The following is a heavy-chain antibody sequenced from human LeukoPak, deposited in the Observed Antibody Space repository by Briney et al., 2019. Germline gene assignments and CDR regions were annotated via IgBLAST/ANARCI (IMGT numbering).Heavy chain of an antibody. CDR1: GDSVNSGSYY. CDR2: LSKSGNT. Sequence: SETLSLTCTVSGDSVNSGSYYWTWIRQPPGKGLEWIGYLSKSGNTNYSPSLKSRVTIFGDTSKNQFFLKLSSVTAADAAVYYCARARYVNSFYAFDIWGQGTLVTVSS. J-gene: IGHJ3*02. V-gene: IGHV4-61*01. CDR3: ARARYVNSFYAFDI. D-gene: IGHD3-9*01.